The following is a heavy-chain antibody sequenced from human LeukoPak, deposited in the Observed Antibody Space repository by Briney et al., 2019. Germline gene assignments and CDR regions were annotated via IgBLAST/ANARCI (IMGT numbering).Heavy chain of an antibody. V-gene: IGHV4-59*01. J-gene: IGHJ4*02. Sequence: PSETLSLTCTASGGSISSYYWSWIRQPPGKGLEWIGYIYYSGSTNYNPSLKSRVTISVDTSKNQFSLKLSSVTAADTAVYYCARDGSSGYYYHFDYWGQGTLVTVSS. CDR1: GGSISSYY. CDR3: ARDGSSGYYYHFDY. D-gene: IGHD3-22*01. CDR2: IYYSGST.